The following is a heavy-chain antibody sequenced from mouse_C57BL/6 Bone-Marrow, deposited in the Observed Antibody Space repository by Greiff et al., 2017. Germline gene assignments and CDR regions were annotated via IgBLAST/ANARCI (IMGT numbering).Heavy chain of an antibody. Sequence: VQLKESGAELVRPGASVKLSCTASGFNIKDDYMHWVKQRPEQGLEWIGWIDPENGDTEYASKFQGQATITGATSSNTAYLQLSSLTSEDTAVYYCTYDYGSSGWYFDVWGTGTTVTVSS. J-gene: IGHJ1*03. CDR2: IDPENGDT. D-gene: IGHD1-1*01. V-gene: IGHV14-4*01. CDR1: GFNIKDDY. CDR3: TYDYGSSGWYFDV.